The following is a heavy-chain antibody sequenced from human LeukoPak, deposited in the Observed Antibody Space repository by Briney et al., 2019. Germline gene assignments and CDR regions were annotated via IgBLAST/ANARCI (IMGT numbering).Heavy chain of an antibody. V-gene: IGHV3-23*01. CDR1: GFTFSSYA. D-gene: IGHD3-10*01. Sequence: GGSLRLSCAASGFTFSSYAMSWVRQAPGKGLEWVSAISGSGGSTYYADSVKGRFTISRDNSKNTLYLQMNSLRAEDTAVHYCAKDRVLLWFGELSLLDAFDYWGQGTLVTVSS. CDR2: ISGSGGST. CDR3: AKDRVLLWFGELSLLDAFDY. J-gene: IGHJ4*02.